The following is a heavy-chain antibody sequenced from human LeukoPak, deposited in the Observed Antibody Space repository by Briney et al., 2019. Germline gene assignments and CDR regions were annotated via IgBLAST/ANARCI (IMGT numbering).Heavy chain of an antibody. D-gene: IGHD3-10*01. CDR3: VKGFVHPTYYFDY. CDR2: ISGNDDST. CDR1: GFIFNNYA. J-gene: IGHJ4*02. V-gene: IGHV3-23*01. Sequence: GGSLRLSCAASGFIFNNYAMSWVRQAPGRGLEWVSGISGNDDSTYYADSVKGRFTISRDNSDNTLYLQVNSLRAEDTAVYFCVKGFVHPTYYFDYWGQGTLVTVSS.